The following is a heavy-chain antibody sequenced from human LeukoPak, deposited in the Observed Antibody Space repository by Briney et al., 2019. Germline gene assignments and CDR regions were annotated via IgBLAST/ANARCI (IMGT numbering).Heavy chain of an antibody. CDR1: GYSFSSYW. V-gene: IGHV5-10-1*01. J-gene: IGHJ4*02. CDR2: IDPSDSYT. D-gene: IGHD3-10*01. CDR3: ARHTINDY. Sequence: GESLKISCKGSGYSFSSYWINWVRQMPGKGLEWMGRIDPSDSYTNYNPSFQSHVTISADKSISTAYLQWSSLMASDTAMYYCARHTINDYWGRGTQVTVSS.